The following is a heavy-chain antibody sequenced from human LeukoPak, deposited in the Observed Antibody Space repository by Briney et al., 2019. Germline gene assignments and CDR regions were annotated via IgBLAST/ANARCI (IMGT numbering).Heavy chain of an antibody. J-gene: IGHJ6*03. CDR2: ISWNGATK. CDR3: ANLSPGIAAAGTLLASADYYYMDV. V-gene: IGHV3-9*01. CDR1: GFTFVDYA. D-gene: IGHD6-13*01. Sequence: PGGSLRLSCAASGFTFVDYAMHWVRQAPRQGLEWVAGISWNGATKDYADSVKGRFTISRDNAKNSVYLQMSSLRPEDSAFYYCANLSPGIAAAGTLLASADYYYMDVWGKGTTVTVSS.